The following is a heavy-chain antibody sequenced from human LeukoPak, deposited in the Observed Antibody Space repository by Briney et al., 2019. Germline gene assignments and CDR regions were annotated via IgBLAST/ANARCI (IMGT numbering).Heavy chain of an antibody. Sequence: SETLSLTCAVYGASYNAYYWSWIRQPPGKGLEWIGDIDHRGTATYNPSPKSRLTISADASKNPFSLKLNSVTDADTAVYYCAVGITILGVAASFDSWGQGNLVIVSS. V-gene: IGHV4-34*01. CDR3: AVGITILGVAASFDS. J-gene: IGHJ4*02. CDR2: IDHRGTA. D-gene: IGHD3-3*01. CDR1: GASYNAYY.